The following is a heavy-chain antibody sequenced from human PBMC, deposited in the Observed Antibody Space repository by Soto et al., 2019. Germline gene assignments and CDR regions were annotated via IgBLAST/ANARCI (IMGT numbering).Heavy chain of an antibody. J-gene: IGHJ6*03. D-gene: IGHD6-13*01. CDR1: GFTFSSYG. CDR3: AGLIGAAGTVGYYYMDV. V-gene: IGHV3-33*01. CDR2: IWYDGSNK. Sequence: GGSLRLSCAASGFTFSSYGMHWVRQAPGKGLEWVAVIWYDGSNKYYADSVKGRFTISRDNSKNTLNLQMNSLRAEDTAVYYCAGLIGAAGTVGYYYMDVWGKGTMVTVSS.